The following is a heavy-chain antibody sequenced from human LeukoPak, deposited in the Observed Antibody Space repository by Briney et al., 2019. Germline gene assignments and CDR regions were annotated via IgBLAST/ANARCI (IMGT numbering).Heavy chain of an antibody. V-gene: IGHV4-4*07. Sequence: SETLSLTCTVSGGSISSYYWSWIRQPAGKGLEWIGRIHASGSTNYNPSLKSRVTMSVDTSKNQFSLKLSSVTAADTAVYYCARVLAGEPRFDYWGQGTLVTVSS. D-gene: IGHD6-19*01. CDR3: ARVLAGEPRFDY. J-gene: IGHJ4*02. CDR1: GGSISSYY. CDR2: IHASGST.